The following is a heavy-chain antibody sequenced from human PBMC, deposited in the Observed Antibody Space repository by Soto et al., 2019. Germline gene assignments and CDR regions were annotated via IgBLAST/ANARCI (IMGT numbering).Heavy chain of an antibody. CDR3: VRSRSGAVPDSFGY. Sequence: QVQLVESGGRVVQSGGSLRLSCAASGFMFSRYAIHWVRQAPGKGLAWVAVISKDGSVKYYIDSVRGRFTISRDKSKNTVYLEMNNMRDDDTAVFYCVRSRSGAVPDSFGYWGQGTLVTVSS. J-gene: IGHJ4*02. CDR1: GFMFSRYA. V-gene: IGHV3-30-3*01. D-gene: IGHD3-3*01. CDR2: ISKDGSVK.